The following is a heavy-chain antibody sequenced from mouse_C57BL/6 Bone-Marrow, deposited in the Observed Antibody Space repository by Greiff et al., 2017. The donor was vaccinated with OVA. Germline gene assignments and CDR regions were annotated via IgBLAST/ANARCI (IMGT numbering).Heavy chain of an antibody. CDR3: ARSRYDGYYPYYFDY. D-gene: IGHD2-3*01. J-gene: IGHJ2*01. CDR2: IYPGDGDT. V-gene: IGHV1-82*01. CDR1: GYAFSSSW. Sequence: VHLVESGPELVKPGASVKISCKASGYAFSSSWMNWVKQRPGKGLEWIGRIYPGDGDTNYNGKFKGKATLTADKSSSTAYMQLSSLTSEDSAVYFCARSRYDGYYPYYFDYWGQGTTLTVSS.